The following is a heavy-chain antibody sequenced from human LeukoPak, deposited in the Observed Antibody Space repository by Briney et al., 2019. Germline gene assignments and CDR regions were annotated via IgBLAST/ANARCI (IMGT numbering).Heavy chain of an antibody. CDR1: GFTVSSNY. D-gene: IGHD2-2*01. V-gene: IGHV3-66*01. J-gene: IGHJ4*02. CDR3: ARDRSGGDIVVVPAAMGY. Sequence: GGSLRLSCAASGFTVSSNYMSWVRQAPGKGLEWVSVIYSGGSTYYADSVKGRFTISRDNSKNTLYLQMNSLRAEDTAVYYCARDRSGGDIVVVPAAMGYWGQGTLVTVSS. CDR2: IYSGGST.